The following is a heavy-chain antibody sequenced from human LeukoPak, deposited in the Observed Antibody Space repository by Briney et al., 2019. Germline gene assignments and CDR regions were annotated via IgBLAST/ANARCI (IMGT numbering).Heavy chain of an antibody. CDR3: ARAQGPYYYDSSGYPTGYDAFDI. CDR1: GGSISGYY. J-gene: IGHJ3*02. CDR2: IYYSGST. V-gene: IGHV4-59*01. D-gene: IGHD3-22*01. Sequence: SETLSLTCTVSGGSISGYYWSWIRQPPGKGLEWIGYIYYSGSTNYNPSLKSRVTISVDTSKNQFSLKLSSVTAADTAVYYCARAQGPYYYDSSGYPTGYDAFDIWGQGTMVTVSS.